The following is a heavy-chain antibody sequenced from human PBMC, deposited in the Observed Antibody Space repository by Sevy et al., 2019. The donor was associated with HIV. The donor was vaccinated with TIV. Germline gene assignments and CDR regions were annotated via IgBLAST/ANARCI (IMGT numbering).Heavy chain of an antibody. CDR1: GISISAYA. V-gene: IGHV3-23*01. Sequence: GGSLRLSCSGSGISISAYAMTWVRQTPGKGLEWVSGISAAGYSTYYADSVQGRFSISRDNSKNTFYLQMNSLRADDTAIYYCATVAYNDFLTGYPFHFHYWGQGSLVTVSS. D-gene: IGHD3-9*01. CDR2: ISAAGYST. CDR3: ATVAYNDFLTGYPFHFHY. J-gene: IGHJ4*02.